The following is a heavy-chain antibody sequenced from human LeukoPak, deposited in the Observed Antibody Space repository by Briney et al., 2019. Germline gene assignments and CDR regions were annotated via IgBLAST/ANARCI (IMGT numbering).Heavy chain of an antibody. V-gene: IGHV1-18*01. D-gene: IGHD1-26*01. CDR2: ISAYNGNT. CDR3: ASPEGPVGATDHDAFDI. Sequence: ASVKVSCKASGYTFTSYGISWVRQAPGQGLEWMGWISAYNGNTNYAQKLQGRVTMTTDTSTSTAYMELRSLRSEDTAVYYCASPEGPVGATDHDAFDIWGQGTMVTVSS. J-gene: IGHJ3*02. CDR1: GYTFTSYG.